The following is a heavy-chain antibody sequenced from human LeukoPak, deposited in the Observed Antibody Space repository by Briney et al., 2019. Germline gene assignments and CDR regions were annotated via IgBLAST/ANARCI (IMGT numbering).Heavy chain of an antibody. D-gene: IGHD2-8*01. J-gene: IGHJ5*02. V-gene: IGHV4-4*07. Sequence: PSETLSLTCTVSGGSVSSHYWSWIRQPAGKGLEWIGRIYTNTITNYNPSLKSRVTMSVDTSRNQFSLKLSSMTAADTAVYYCARCGVYELSFDPWGQGTLVTVSS. CDR3: ARCGVYELSFDP. CDR1: GGSVSSHY. CDR2: IYTNTIT.